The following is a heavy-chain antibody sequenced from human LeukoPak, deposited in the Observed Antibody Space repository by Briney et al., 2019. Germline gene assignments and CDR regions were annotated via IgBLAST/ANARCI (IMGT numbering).Heavy chain of an antibody. CDR3: ARDKNWFDP. V-gene: IGHV1-69*13. J-gene: IGHJ5*02. CDR1: GGTFSSYA. Sequence: GASVKVSCKASGGTFSSYAISWVRQAPGQGLEWMGGIIPIFGTANYAQKFQGSVTITADESTSTAYMELRSLRSDDTAVYYCARDKNWFDPWGQGTLVTVSS. CDR2: IIPIFGTA.